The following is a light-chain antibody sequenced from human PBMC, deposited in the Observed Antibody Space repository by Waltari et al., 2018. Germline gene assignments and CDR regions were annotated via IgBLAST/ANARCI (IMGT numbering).Light chain of an antibody. V-gene: IGLV2-14*01. CDR3: SSWTTSDTRKVI. CDR2: EVT. Sequence: TGTSGDVGGYDYVSWYQQHPGKAPKLVIYEVTNRPSGISDRFSGSKSGTTASLSISGLQAEDEADYFCSSWTTSDTRKVIFGGGTKLTVL. J-gene: IGLJ2*01. CDR1: SGDVGGYDY.